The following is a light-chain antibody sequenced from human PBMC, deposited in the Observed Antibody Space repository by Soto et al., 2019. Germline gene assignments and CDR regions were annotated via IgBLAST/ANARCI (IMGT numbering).Light chain of an antibody. CDR1: SSNIGSNT. CDR3: TSYGGRDNLM. Sequence: QSVLTQPPSASGTPGQRVTISCSGSSSNIGSNTVNWYQQLPGTAPKLLIYSNNQRPSGVPDRFSGSKSGTSASLAISGLQSEDEADYYCTSYGGRDNLMFGGGTKVTVL. J-gene: IGLJ3*02. V-gene: IGLV1-44*01. CDR2: SNN.